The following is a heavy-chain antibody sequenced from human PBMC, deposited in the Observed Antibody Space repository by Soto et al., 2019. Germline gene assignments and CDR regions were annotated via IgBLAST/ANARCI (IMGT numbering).Heavy chain of an antibody. CDR3: ERDTGIAVAGGGLDY. CDR1: GDGVSSNTAA. D-gene: IGHD6-19*01. CDR2: TYYRSKWYN. J-gene: IGHJ4*02. V-gene: IGHV6-1*01. Sequence: TRSRSCALSGDGVSSNTAAWNWIRQSPSRGLEWLGRTYYRSKWYNDYAVSVQSRISINPHTSKNQFSLQLNSVTPEDTAVYYCERDTGIAVAGGGLDYWGQGTLVTVYS.